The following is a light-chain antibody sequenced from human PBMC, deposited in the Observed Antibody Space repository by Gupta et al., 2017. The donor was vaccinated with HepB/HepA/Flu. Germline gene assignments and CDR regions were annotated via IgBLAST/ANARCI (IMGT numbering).Light chain of an antibody. CDR2: GAS. Sequence: IVMTQSPATLSVSPGERATLSCRASQSVSSNLAWYQQKPGQAPRLLIYGASTRATGIPARFSGSGSGTEFTLTISSLQSEDFAVYYCQQYNNWHPFTFGGGTKVEIK. J-gene: IGKJ4*02. CDR3: QQYNNWHPFT. V-gene: IGKV3-15*01. CDR1: QSVSSN.